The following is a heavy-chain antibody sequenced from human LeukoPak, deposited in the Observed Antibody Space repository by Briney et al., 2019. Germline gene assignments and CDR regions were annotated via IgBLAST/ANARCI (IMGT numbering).Heavy chain of an antibody. CDR3: AKEKVLGTVGTVGFDP. CDR1: GFTFNSYA. D-gene: IGHD6-13*01. V-gene: IGHV3-23*01. Sequence: GGSLRLSCAASGFTFNSYAMSWVRQAPGKGLEWVSAISGSGGSTYYADSVKGRFTISRDNAKNTLYLQMNSLRAEDAAVYYCAKEKVLGTVGTVGFDPWGQGTLVTVSS. CDR2: ISGSGGST. J-gene: IGHJ5*02.